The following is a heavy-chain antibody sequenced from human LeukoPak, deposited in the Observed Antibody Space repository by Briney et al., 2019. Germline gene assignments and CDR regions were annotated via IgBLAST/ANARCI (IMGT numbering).Heavy chain of an antibody. CDR2: IYYNVNT. CDR3: AGVGWGDAAAHPNWLDP. V-gene: IGHV4-39*07. CDR1: GGPISGTTYY. J-gene: IGHJ5*02. D-gene: IGHD6-6*01. Sequence: SETLSLTCSVSGGPISGTTYYWLCLPPPPGTARVCFVHIYYNVNTVYNPYLKSRATISTDTSKNQFSLRLNSVTAADRAVYYCAGVGWGDAAAHPNWLDPWGEGILVTVSS.